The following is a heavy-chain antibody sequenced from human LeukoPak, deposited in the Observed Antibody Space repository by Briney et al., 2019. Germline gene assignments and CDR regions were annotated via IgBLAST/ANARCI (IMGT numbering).Heavy chain of an antibody. V-gene: IGHV3-49*04. Sequence: GGSLRLSCAASGFTFSTYAMHWVRQAPGKGLEWVGFIRSKAYGGTTEYAASVKGRFTISRDDSKSIAYLQMNSLKTEDTAVYYCTRDYHYWGQGTLVTVSS. CDR2: IRSKAYGGTT. J-gene: IGHJ4*02. CDR1: GFTFSTYA. D-gene: IGHD3-16*02. CDR3: TRDYHY.